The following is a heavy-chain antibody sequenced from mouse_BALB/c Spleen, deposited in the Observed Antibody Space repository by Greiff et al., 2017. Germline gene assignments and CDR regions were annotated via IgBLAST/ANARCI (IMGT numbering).Heavy chain of an antibody. CDR3: ARGAMDY. CDR2: IDPENGNT. Sequence: VQLKQSGAELVRPGALVKLSCKASGFNIKDYYMHWVKQRPVQGLEWIGWIDPENGNTIYDPKFQGKASITADTSSNTAYLQLSSLTSEDTAVYYCARGAMDYWGQGTSVTVSS. V-gene: IGHV14-1*02. CDR1: GFNIKDYY. J-gene: IGHJ4*01.